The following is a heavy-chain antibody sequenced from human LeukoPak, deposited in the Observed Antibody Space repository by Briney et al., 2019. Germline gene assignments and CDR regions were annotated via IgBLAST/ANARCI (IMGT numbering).Heavy chain of an antibody. CDR3: ASAPRETRIPYELAAGP. CDR1: GYTLTSHG. J-gene: IGHJ5*02. V-gene: IGHV1-18*01. D-gene: IGHD1-1*01. Sequence: GASVKVSCKASGYTLTSHGITWMRQAPGQGLEWMGWISLYDGKTNYALKVQDRLTMTTDRSTSTTYMELRSLGSDDTAVYYCASAPRETRIPYELAAGPWGQGTLVTVSS. CDR2: ISLYDGKT.